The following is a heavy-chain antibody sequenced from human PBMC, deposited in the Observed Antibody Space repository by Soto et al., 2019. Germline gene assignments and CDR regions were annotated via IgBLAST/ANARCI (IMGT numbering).Heavy chain of an antibody. CDR2: INHSGST. CDR3: ARQVTMVRGATAGMDV. J-gene: IGHJ6*02. D-gene: IGHD3-10*01. CDR1: GGSFSGYY. Sequence: SETLSLTCAVYGGSFSGYYWSWIRQPPGKGLEWIGEINHSGSTNYNPSLKSRVTISVDTSKNQFSLKLSSVTAADTAVYYCARQVTMVRGATAGMDVWGQGTTVS. V-gene: IGHV4-34*01.